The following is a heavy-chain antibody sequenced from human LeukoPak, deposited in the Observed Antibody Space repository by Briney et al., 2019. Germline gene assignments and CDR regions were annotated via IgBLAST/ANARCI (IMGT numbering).Heavy chain of an antibody. CDR2: ISGSGETT. Sequence: GGSLRLSCAASGFTVRNHAMNWVRQAPGKGLERVSVISGSGETTYYADSVKGRFTISRDNSQNTLYLRMSSLRGEDTALYYCAKDRGMVGASVRAFDYWGQGTLVTVSS. D-gene: IGHD1-26*01. V-gene: IGHV3-23*01. CDR1: GFTVRNHA. CDR3: AKDRGMVGASVRAFDY. J-gene: IGHJ4*02.